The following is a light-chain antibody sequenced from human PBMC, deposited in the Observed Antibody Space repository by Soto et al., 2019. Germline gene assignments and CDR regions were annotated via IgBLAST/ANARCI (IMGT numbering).Light chain of an antibody. CDR1: SSDVGGYNY. J-gene: IGLJ1*01. CDR2: EVS. CDR3: SSYTSSSTYVFSTYV. V-gene: IGLV2-14*01. Sequence: QSALTQPASVSGSPGQSITISCTGTSSDVGGYNYVSWYQQHPGKAPKVMIYEVSNRPSGVSNRFSGSKSGNTASLTISGLQAEDEADYYCSSYTSSSTYVFSTYVFGTGTKVTV.